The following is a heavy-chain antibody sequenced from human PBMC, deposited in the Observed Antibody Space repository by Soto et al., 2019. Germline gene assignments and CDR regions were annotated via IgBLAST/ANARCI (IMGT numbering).Heavy chain of an antibody. CDR2: IYYSGST. J-gene: IGHJ4*02. CDR3: ARRYGASFDY. Sequence: SETLSLTCTVSGGSISSYYWSRIRQPPGKGLEWIGYIYYSGSTNYNPSLKSRVTISVDTSKNQFSLKLSSVTAADTAVYYCARRYGASFDYWGQGTLVTVSS. V-gene: IGHV4-59*01. CDR1: GGSISSYY. D-gene: IGHD4-17*01.